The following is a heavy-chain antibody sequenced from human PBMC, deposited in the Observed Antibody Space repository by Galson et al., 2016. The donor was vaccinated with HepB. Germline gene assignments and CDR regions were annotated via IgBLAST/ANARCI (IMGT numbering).Heavy chain of an antibody. V-gene: IGHV3-21*01. Sequence: SLRLSCAASGFTFSSYSMNWVRQAPGKGLKWVSSISSSSSSKYYADSVKGRFTISRDNAQNSLYLQMNSLRAEDTAVYYCARDPSSGIGNWFDPWGQGTLVTVSS. CDR3: ARDPSSGIGNWFDP. CDR2: ISSSSSSK. J-gene: IGHJ5*02. CDR1: GFTFSSYS. D-gene: IGHD5-12*01.